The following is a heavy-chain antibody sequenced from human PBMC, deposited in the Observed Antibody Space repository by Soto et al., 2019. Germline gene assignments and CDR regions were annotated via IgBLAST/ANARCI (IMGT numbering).Heavy chain of an antibody. Sequence: PGGSLRLSCRASGFTFGNYAMAWVRQAPGKGLGWVSGISTSGGRTYYADSAKGRFTISRDNSNNTLYLQMSSLRAEDTAVYYCAKDLEVLSARFESWGQGALVTVSS. V-gene: IGHV3-23*01. J-gene: IGHJ4*02. CDR1: GFTFGNYA. CDR2: ISTSGGRT. CDR3: AKDLEVLSARFES. D-gene: IGHD2-15*01.